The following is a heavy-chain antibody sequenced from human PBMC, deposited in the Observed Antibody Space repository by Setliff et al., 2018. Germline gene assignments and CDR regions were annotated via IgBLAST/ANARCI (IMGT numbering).Heavy chain of an antibody. D-gene: IGHD3-16*01. CDR1: GFSFSIFW. V-gene: IGHV3-7*01. Sequence: GGSLRPSCAGSGFSFSIFWMSWVRQAPGQGLEWVATIKQDGSEKFSVDSVKGRFTISRSNAKNSLYLQMDSLRVEDTVMYFCARDRGGGLYDYWGRGTLVTVSS. CDR2: IKQDGSEK. J-gene: IGHJ4*02. CDR3: ARDRGGGLYDY.